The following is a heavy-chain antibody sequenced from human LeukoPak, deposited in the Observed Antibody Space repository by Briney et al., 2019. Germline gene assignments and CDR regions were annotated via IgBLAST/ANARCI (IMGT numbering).Heavy chain of an antibody. CDR3: ASMVRGTASGY. Sequence: GGSLRLSCAVSRITVSTNYMSWVRQAPGKGLEWVSVIYSSGNTYYADSVKGRFTISRDNSKNTLYLQITNLRAEDTAVYYCASMVRGTASGYWGQGTLVTVSS. J-gene: IGHJ4*02. D-gene: IGHD3-10*01. CDR1: RITVSTNY. CDR2: IYSSGNT. V-gene: IGHV3-66*01.